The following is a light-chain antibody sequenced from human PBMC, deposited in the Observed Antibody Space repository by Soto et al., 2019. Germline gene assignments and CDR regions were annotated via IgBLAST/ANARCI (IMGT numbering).Light chain of an antibody. Sequence: QSVLAQPASVSGSLVQSITISCTGTSSGVGGYKYVSWYQQHPGKAPKLIIYEVSNRPSGVSVRLSASKSGNTASLTISGLQAVDEADYYRNSYKNATALEVFGTGTKVTVL. CDR3: NSYKNATALEV. CDR1: SSGVGGYKY. CDR2: EVS. V-gene: IGLV2-14*01. J-gene: IGLJ1*01.